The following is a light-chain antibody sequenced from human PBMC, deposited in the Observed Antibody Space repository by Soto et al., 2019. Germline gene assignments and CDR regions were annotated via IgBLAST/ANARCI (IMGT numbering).Light chain of an antibody. CDR3: QQYSIPPYT. J-gene: IGKJ2*01. V-gene: IGKV4-1*01. Sequence: DIVMTQSPDSLAVSLGERATINCKSSQTNLYGSANRNHLNWYQQKPGQPPKLLIYWASTRESGVPDRFSGSGSGTDFTLTISSLQAEDVAVYYCQQYSIPPYTFGQGTKLEIK. CDR2: WAS. CDR1: QTNLYGSANRNH.